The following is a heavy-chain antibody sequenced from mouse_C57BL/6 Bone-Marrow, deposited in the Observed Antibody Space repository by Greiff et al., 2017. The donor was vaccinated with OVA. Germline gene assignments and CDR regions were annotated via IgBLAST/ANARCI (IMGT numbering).Heavy chain of an antibody. Sequence: EVKLVGSEGGLVQPGSSMKLSCTASGFTFSDYYMAWVRQVPEKGLEWVANINYDGSSTYYLDSLKSRFIISRDNAKNILYLQMSSLKSEDTATYYCARDRHYYGSSYGFAYWGQGTLVTVSA. CDR3: ARDRHYYGSSYGFAY. CDR1: GFTFSDYY. D-gene: IGHD1-1*01. CDR2: INYDGSST. J-gene: IGHJ3*01. V-gene: IGHV5-16*01.